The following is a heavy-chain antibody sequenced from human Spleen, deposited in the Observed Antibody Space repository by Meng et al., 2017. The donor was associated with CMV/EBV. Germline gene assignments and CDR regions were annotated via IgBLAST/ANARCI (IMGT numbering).Heavy chain of an antibody. J-gene: IGHJ5*02. CDR2: IYYSGST. CDR3: ARGSGWYGDWFDP. CDR1: GGSISSGGYY. V-gene: IGHV4-31*02. Sequence: SGGSISSGGYYWSWIRQHPGKGLEWIGYIYYSGSTYYNPSLKSRVAISVDTSKNQFSLELSSVTAADTAVYYCARGSGWYGDWFDPWGQGTLVTVSS. D-gene: IGHD6-19*01.